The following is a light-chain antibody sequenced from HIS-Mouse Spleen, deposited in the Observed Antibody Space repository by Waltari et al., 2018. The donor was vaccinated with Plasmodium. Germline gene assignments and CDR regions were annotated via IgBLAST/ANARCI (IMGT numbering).Light chain of an antibody. J-gene: IGKJ2*01. CDR2: GAS. Sequence: EIVLTQSPGTLSLSPGERATLSCRASQSVRSRYLAWYQQKPGQAPRLLIYGASSRATGMPDMFSGSGSGTDVALTISRLEPEDFAVYYCQQYGSSLYTFGQGTKLGIK. CDR1: QSVRSRY. V-gene: IGKV3-20*01. CDR3: QQYGSSLYT.